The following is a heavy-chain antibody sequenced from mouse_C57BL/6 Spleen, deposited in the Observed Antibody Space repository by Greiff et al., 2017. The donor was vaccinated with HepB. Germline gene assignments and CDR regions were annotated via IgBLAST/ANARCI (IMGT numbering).Heavy chain of an antibody. Sequence: EVNLVESGGGLVKPGGSLKLSCAASGFTFSSYAMSWVRQTPEKRLEWVATISDGGSYTYYPDNVKGRFTISRDNAKNNLYLQMSHLKSEDTAMYYCARDRITTVVGGAMDYWGQGTSVTVSS. V-gene: IGHV5-4*01. D-gene: IGHD1-1*01. J-gene: IGHJ4*01. CDR3: ARDRITTVVGGAMDY. CDR1: GFTFSSYA. CDR2: ISDGGSYT.